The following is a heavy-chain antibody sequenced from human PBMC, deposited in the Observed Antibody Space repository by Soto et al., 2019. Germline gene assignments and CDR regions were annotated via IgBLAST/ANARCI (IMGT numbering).Heavy chain of an antibody. V-gene: IGHV3-11*01. CDR1: GFTFNDYY. Sequence: GGSLRLSCAGSGFTFNDYYMTWIRQSPGKGLEWVSYITRSGSITFDADSVKGRFTISRDNAKNSLYLQMNSLRAEDTAVYYCARVRRSGTTSYYFDSWGQGTLVTVS. CDR2: ITRSGSIT. CDR3: ARVRRSGTTSYYFDS. J-gene: IGHJ4*02. D-gene: IGHD1-1*01.